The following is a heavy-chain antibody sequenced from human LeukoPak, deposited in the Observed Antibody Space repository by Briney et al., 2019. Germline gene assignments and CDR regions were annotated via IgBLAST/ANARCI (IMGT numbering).Heavy chain of an antibody. Sequence: PSETLSLTCAVYGGSFSGYYWSWIRQPPGKGLEWIGEINHSGSTNYNPSLKSRVTISVDTSKNQFSLKLSSVTAADTAVYYCARSNIAARVSRRWGQGTLVTVSS. CDR1: GGSFSGYY. CDR2: INHSGST. D-gene: IGHD6-6*01. V-gene: IGHV4-34*01. J-gene: IGHJ4*02. CDR3: ARSNIAARVSRR.